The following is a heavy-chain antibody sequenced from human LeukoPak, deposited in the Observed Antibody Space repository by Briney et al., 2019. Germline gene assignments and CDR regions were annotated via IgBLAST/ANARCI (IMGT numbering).Heavy chain of an antibody. Sequence: ASVKVSCTVSGYTLTELSMHWVRQAPGKGLEWMGGFDPEDGETIYAQKFQGRVTMTEDTSTDTAYMELSSLRSEDTAVYYCATDLADYDILTGQAPFDPWGQGTLVTVSS. CDR3: ATDLADYDILTGQAPFDP. D-gene: IGHD3-9*01. V-gene: IGHV1-24*01. J-gene: IGHJ5*02. CDR1: GYTLTELS. CDR2: FDPEDGET.